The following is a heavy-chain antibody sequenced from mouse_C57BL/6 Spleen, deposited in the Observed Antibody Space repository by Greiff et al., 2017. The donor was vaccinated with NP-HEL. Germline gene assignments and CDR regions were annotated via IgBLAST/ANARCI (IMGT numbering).Heavy chain of an antibody. J-gene: IGHJ3*01. CDR1: GFTFSSYA. CDR2: ISSGGDYI. V-gene: IGHV5-9-1*02. CDR3: TRELDYYGSSPFAY. D-gene: IGHD1-1*01. Sequence: EVNLVESGEGLVKPGGSLKLSCAASGFTFSSYAMSWVRQTPEKRLEWVAYISSGGDYIYYADTVKGRFTISRDNARNTLYLQMSSLKSEDTAMYYCTRELDYYGSSPFAYWGQGTLVTVSA.